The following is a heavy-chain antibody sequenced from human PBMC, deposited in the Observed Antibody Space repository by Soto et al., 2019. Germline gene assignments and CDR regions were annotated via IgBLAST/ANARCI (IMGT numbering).Heavy chain of an antibody. V-gene: IGHV4-59*01. CDR2: IDYSGGT. Sequence: QVQLQESGPGLVKPSETLSLTCTVSGGSIGTYYWSWIRQPPGRGLEWIGYIDYSGGTNYNPSLKSRVTISIDTSKNQFSLKVSSVTAADTAMYYCARHGYDSSGTPLDYWGQGTLVTVSS. CDR3: ARHGYDSSGTPLDY. J-gene: IGHJ4*02. CDR1: GGSIGTYY. D-gene: IGHD3-22*01.